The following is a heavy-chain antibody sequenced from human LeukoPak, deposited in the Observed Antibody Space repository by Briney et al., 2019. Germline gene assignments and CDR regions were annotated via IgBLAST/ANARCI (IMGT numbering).Heavy chain of an antibody. J-gene: IGHJ4*02. CDR2: IYHSGST. D-gene: IGHD3-9*01. V-gene: IGHV4-4*02. CDR1: GGSISSSNW. CDR3: ARARRVLRYFDWLLRDLIFDY. Sequence: SGTLSLTCAVSGGSISSSNWWSWARQPPGKGLEWIGEIYHSGSTNYNPSLKSRVTISVDTSKNQFSLKLSSVTAADTAVYYCARARRVLRYFDWLLRDLIFDYWGQGTLVTVSS.